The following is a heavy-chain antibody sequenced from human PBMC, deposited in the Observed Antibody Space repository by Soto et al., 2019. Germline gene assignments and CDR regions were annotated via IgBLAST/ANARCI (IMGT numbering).Heavy chain of an antibody. CDR3: AKDAVPGDGWWLLDH. J-gene: IGHJ4*02. CDR1: GFTFSNYA. CDR2: IYGSGRGI. Sequence: EVQLLESGGGLAHPGRSLRLSCTASGFTFSNYAMAWVRQAPGRGLECVAGIYGSGRGIEYADSVKGRFTISRANSKNTVYLEMNSLRGDDTAVYYCAKDAVPGDGWWLLDHWGQGTVVTVSS. D-gene: IGHD2-21*02. V-gene: IGHV3-23*05.